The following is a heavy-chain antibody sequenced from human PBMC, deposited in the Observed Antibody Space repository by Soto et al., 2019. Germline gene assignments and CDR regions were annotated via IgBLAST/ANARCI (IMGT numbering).Heavy chain of an antibody. CDR1: GYTFTSYG. CDR2: ISAYNGNT. D-gene: IGHD2-15*01. J-gene: IGHJ5*02. Sequence: GASVKVSCKASGYTFTSYGISWVRQAPGQGLEWMGWISAYNGNTNYAQKLQGRVTMTTDTSTSTAYMELRSLRSDDTAVYYCARDQYCSGGSCYSDNWSDPWGQGTLVTVSS. CDR3: ARDQYCSGGSCYSDNWSDP. V-gene: IGHV1-18*01.